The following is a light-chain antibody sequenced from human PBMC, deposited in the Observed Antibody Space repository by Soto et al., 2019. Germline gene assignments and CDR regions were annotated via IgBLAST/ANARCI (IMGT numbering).Light chain of an antibody. CDR1: QSVNSD. J-gene: IGKJ4*01. CDR2: SAS. Sequence: ETGMTQSTATLSASPGESATLSCRASQSVNSDLAWYQQIPGQAPRLLIYSASTGATGGPARFSGSGSGTEFTLTISSLQSEAFAIYYCQQYNNWPLTFGGGTKVAI. CDR3: QQYNNWPLT. V-gene: IGKV3-15*01.